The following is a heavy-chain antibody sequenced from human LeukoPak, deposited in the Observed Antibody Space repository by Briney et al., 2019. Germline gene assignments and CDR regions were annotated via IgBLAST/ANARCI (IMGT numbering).Heavy chain of an antibody. V-gene: IGHV3-74*01. J-gene: IGHJ6*02. CDR1: GFTFSSYW. CDR3: VRGIGYNSPPV. Sequence: GGSLRLSCAASGFTFSSYWMHWVRQAPGKGLVWVSCIKNDGSRTSYADSVRGRFTISRDNAKNTLYLQMDSLRAEDTAVYYCVRGIGYNSPPVWGQGTTVTVSS. CDR2: IKNDGSRT. D-gene: IGHD5-18*01.